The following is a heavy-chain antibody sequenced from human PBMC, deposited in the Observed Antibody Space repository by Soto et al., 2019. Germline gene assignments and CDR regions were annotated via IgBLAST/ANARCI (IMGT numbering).Heavy chain of an antibody. CDR2: INHSGST. CDR3: ARSNVDTAMVDYYYYGMDV. D-gene: IGHD5-18*01. J-gene: IGHJ6*02. Sequence: SETLSLTCAVYGGSFSGYYWSWIRQPPGKGLEWIGEINHSGSTNYNPSLKSRVTISVDTSKNQFSLKLSSVTAADTAVYYCARSNVDTAMVDYYYYGMDVWGQGATVTVYS. CDR1: GGSFSGYY. V-gene: IGHV4-34*01.